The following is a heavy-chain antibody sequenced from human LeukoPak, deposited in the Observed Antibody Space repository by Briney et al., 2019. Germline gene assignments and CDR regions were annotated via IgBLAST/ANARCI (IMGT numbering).Heavy chain of an antibody. CDR2: IYYSGST. Sequence: SETLSLTCAVYGGSFSGYYWSWIRQPPGKGLEWIGRIYYSGSTYYNPSLKSRVTISVDTSKNQFSLKLSSVTAADTAVYYCVRHDDSSGYYSAHDAFDIWGQGTMVTVSS. D-gene: IGHD3-22*01. CDR3: VRHDDSSGYYSAHDAFDI. J-gene: IGHJ3*02. CDR1: GGSFSGYY. V-gene: IGHV4-34*01.